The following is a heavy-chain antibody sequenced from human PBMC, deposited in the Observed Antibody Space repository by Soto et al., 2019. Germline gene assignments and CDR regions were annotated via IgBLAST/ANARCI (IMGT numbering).Heavy chain of an antibody. CDR3: ARVHLVRTSSYYCGMDV. V-gene: IGHV3-21*06. CDR1: GFTFSNYR. CDR2: ISGSGKDT. J-gene: IGHJ6*02. D-gene: IGHD6-6*01. Sequence: PXASLRLSCATSGFTFSNYRMNWVREAPGKGLEWVASISGSGKDTFYRDSVKGRFTISRDNAESSLVLQMNSLTVDDTAVYHCARVHLVRTSSYYCGMDVWGPGTTVTVSS.